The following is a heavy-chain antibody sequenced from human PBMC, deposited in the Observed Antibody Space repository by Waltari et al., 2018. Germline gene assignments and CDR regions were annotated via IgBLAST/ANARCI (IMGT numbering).Heavy chain of an antibody. CDR1: GGTFSSYA. CDR2: IIPIFGTA. CDR3: ASPRIYYDSSPAGETLGY. J-gene: IGHJ4*02. D-gene: IGHD3-22*01. V-gene: IGHV1-69*01. Sequence: KASGGTFSSYAISWVRQAPGQGLEWMGGIIPIFGTANYAQKFQGRVTITADESTSTAYMELSSLRSEDTAVYYCASPRIYYDSSPAGETLGYWGQGTLVTVSS.